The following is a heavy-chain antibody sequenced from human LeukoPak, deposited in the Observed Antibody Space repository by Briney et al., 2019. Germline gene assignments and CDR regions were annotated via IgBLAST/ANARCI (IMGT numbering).Heavy chain of an antibody. D-gene: IGHD3-22*01. J-gene: IGHJ4*02. Sequence: SETLSLTCTVSGDSISSSSYYWVWLRQPPGKGLEWIATIHYTGSTYYNPSLKSRVTISVDTSKNQFSLRLSSVTAADTAMYYCARYWGPYDNSGAYFDYWGQGTLVTVSS. CDR2: IHYTGST. V-gene: IGHV4-39*01. CDR1: GDSISSSSYY. CDR3: ARYWGPYDNSGAYFDY.